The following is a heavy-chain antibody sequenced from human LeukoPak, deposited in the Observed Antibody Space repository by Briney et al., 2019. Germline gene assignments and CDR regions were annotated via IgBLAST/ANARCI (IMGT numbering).Heavy chain of an antibody. CDR3: ASRVYGLGSFNY. D-gene: IGHD3-10*01. V-gene: IGHV4-39*01. Sequence: SETLSLTCTVSGGSISSSSYYWGWIRQPPGKGLEWIGSIYNSGTTYYNPSLKSRVTISVDTSKNQFSLKVSSVTAADTAVYYCASRVYGLGSFNYWGQGTLVTVSS. J-gene: IGHJ4*01. CDR2: IYNSGTT. CDR1: GGSISSSSYY.